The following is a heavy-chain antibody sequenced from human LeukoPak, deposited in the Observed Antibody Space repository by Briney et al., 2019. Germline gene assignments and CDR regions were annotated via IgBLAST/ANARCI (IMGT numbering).Heavy chain of an antibody. J-gene: IGHJ6*03. Sequence: PSETLSLTCTVSGGSLSSSSYYWSWIRQPAGKGLEWIGRIYTSGSTNYNPSLKSRVTISVDTSKNQFSLKLSSVTAADTAVYYCARRSRGIAAAGPYYYYYMDVWGKGTTVTVSS. V-gene: IGHV4-61*02. D-gene: IGHD6-13*01. CDR1: GGSLSSSSYY. CDR2: IYTSGST. CDR3: ARRSRGIAAAGPYYYYYMDV.